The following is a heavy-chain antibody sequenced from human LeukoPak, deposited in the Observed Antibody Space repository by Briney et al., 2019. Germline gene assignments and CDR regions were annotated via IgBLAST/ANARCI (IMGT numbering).Heavy chain of an antibody. D-gene: IGHD1-7*01. Sequence: GASVRVTCKASGYTFTSFGISWVRQAPGQGLEWMGWVNTYKGNINYAQKFQGRVTMTTDTSTNTAYLELRSLKSDDTAVYYCTRHVDNWNFKWFDPWGQGTLVTVSS. J-gene: IGHJ5*02. CDR1: GYTFTSFG. CDR3: TRHVDNWNFKWFDP. CDR2: VNTYKGNI. V-gene: IGHV1-18*01.